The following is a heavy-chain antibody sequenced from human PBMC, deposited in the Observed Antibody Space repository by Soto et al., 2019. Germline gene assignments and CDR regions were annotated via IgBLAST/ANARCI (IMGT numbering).Heavy chain of an antibody. D-gene: IGHD6-13*01. J-gene: IGHJ4*02. CDR1: GASISGGDYY. Sequence: SETLSLTCTVSGASISGGDYYWSWIRQVPKKGLEWIGYIYYSGSTYYNPSLKSRVAMSVDTSKNQFSLKLSSVTAADTAIYYCAREGRLAAAGRFDHWGQGTLVTVS. V-gene: IGHV4-31*03. CDR2: IYYSGST. CDR3: AREGRLAAAGRFDH.